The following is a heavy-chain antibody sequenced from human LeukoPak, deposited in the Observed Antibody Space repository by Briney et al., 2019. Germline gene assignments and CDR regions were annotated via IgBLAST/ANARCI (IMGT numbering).Heavy chain of an antibody. CDR1: GYTFTAYG. Sequence: ASVKVSCKASGYTFTAYGFTWVRQAPGQGLEWMGWISTYSDNANYAQNLQGRATMTTDTSTTTAYMELRSLRSDDTAVYYCARTTAWARTKFDYWGQGTLVTVSS. V-gene: IGHV1-18*01. D-gene: IGHD1-14*01. CDR3: ARTTAWARTKFDY. CDR2: ISTYSDNA. J-gene: IGHJ4*02.